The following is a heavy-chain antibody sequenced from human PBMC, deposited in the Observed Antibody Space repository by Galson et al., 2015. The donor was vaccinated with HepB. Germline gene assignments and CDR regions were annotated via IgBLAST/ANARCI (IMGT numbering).Heavy chain of an antibody. D-gene: IGHD3-9*01. J-gene: IGHJ4*02. CDR1: GFTFSHYT. CDR2: ISTTSNTI. Sequence: SLRLSCAASGFTFSHYTMTWVRQAPGKGLEWVSYISTTSNTIYYADSVKGRFTISRDNAKNSLYLQMNSLRAEDTAVYYCARDRREFDLLSEIDHWGQGTLVTVSS. V-gene: IGHV3-48*01. CDR3: ARDRREFDLLSEIDH.